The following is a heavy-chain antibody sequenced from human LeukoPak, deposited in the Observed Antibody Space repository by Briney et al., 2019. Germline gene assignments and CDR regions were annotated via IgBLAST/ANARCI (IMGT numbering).Heavy chain of an antibody. D-gene: IGHD1-26*01. Sequence: SEALSLTRTVSGRSINSYYWRWIRQPAGKGLEWIGRIYPSGSNNYHAPLKSRVSISVDASTKQFTLQQSSVTAADTAVFDGERENSESYREFDYLGQGTLVTVSS. CDR1: GRSINSYY. CDR3: ERENSESYREFDY. J-gene: IGHJ4*02. V-gene: IGHV4-4*07. CDR2: IYPSGSN.